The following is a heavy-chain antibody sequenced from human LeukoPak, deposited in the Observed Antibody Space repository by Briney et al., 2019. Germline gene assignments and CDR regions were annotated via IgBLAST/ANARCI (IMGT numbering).Heavy chain of an antibody. Sequence: PGGSLRLSCAASEFIFSGYWMNWVRQAPGKGLEWVANIKQDGSEKQYVDSVRGRFTISRDNPKNSLYLQMNSLRVEDTAVYYCARDGFVGAADYWGQGTLVTVSS. D-gene: IGHD6-13*01. CDR3: ARDGFVGAADY. J-gene: IGHJ4*02. CDR1: EFIFSGYW. V-gene: IGHV3-7*01. CDR2: IKQDGSEK.